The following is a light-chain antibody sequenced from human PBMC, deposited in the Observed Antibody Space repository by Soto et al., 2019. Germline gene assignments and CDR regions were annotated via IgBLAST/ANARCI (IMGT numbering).Light chain of an antibody. CDR2: GAS. V-gene: IGKV3-15*01. J-gene: IGKJ1*01. CDR1: QSVSSN. Sequence: EMVMTQSPATLSVSPGERATLSCRASQSVSSNLAWYQQKPGQSPRLLIYGASTRATGIPARFSGSGSGTEFTLTISSLQSEDFAVYYCQQYNNWSRWTFGQRTKVEIK. CDR3: QQYNNWSRWT.